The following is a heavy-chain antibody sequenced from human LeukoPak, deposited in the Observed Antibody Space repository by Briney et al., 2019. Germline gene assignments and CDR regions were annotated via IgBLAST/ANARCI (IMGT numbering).Heavy chain of an antibody. J-gene: IGHJ3*02. CDR2: INHSGST. D-gene: IGHD3-22*01. CDR1: GGSFSGYY. CDR3: ARFYDSSGYYYEEDGAFDI. Sequence: PSETLSLTCAVYGGSFSGYYWSWIRQPPGKGLEWTGEINHSGSTNYNPSLKSRVTISVDTSKNQFSLKLSSVTAADTAVYYCARFYDSSGYYYEEDGAFDIWGQGTMVTVSS. V-gene: IGHV4-34*01.